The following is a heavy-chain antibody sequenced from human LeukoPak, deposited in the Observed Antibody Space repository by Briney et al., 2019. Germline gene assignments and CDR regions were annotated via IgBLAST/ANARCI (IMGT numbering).Heavy chain of an antibody. CDR3: ARDALRNSLDY. J-gene: IGHJ4*02. Sequence: GGSLRLSCAASGFTFSNYWMSWVRQAPGKGLEWVANLNQDGSVRSSVDSVQGRFTIFRDNAQKSLGLQMNSLRVEDTAVYYCARDALRNSLDYWGQGALVIVSS. V-gene: IGHV3-7*04. CDR1: GFTFSNYW. D-gene: IGHD2/OR15-2a*01. CDR2: LNQDGSVR.